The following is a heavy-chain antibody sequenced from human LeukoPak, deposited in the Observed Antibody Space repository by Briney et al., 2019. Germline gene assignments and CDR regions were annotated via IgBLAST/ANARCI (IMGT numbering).Heavy chain of an antibody. Sequence: ASVKVSCKASGYTFTGYHMHWVRQAPGQGLEWMGRINPNSGDTNYAQKFQGRVTMTRDTSISTAYMELSRLRSDDTAVYYCARVNPVNPYYYYYGMDVWGQGTTVTVSS. J-gene: IGHJ6*02. CDR2: INPNSGDT. V-gene: IGHV1-2*06. CDR1: GYTFTGYH. D-gene: IGHD4-17*01. CDR3: ARVNPVNPYYYYYGMDV.